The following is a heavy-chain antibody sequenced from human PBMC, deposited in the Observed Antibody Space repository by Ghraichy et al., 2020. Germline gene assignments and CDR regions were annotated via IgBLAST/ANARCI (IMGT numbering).Heavy chain of an antibody. CDR3: ARLEQDYVWGSYRSFDY. D-gene: IGHD3-16*02. CDR2: IYPGDSDT. V-gene: IGHV5-51*01. Sequence: GGSLRLSCKGSGYSFTSYWIDWVRQMPGKGLEWMGIIYPGDSDTRYSPSFQGQVTISADKSISTAYLQWSSLKASDTAMYYCARLEQDYVWGSYRSFDYWGQGTLVTVSS. J-gene: IGHJ4*02. CDR1: GYSFTSYW.